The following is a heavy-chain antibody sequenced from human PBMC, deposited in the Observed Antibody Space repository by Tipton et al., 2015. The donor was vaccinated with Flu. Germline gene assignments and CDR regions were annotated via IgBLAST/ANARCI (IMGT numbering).Heavy chain of an antibody. CDR1: GYSITSGYY. D-gene: IGHD5-18*01. CDR3: ARGPRGDTAMVSLGY. CDR2: ISHGGGT. J-gene: IGHJ4*01. V-gene: IGHV4-38-2*02. Sequence: LSLTCSVSGYSITSGYYWGWFRQPPGKGLEWIGSISHGGGTYTNPSVKGRVVLSVDASMSKNEFSLTMTSVTASDTAVYYCARGPRGDTAMVSLGYWGPGILVTVSS.